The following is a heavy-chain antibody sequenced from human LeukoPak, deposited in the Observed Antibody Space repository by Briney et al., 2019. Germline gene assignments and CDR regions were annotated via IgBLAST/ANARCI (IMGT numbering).Heavy chain of an antibody. V-gene: IGHV3-48*01. D-gene: IGHD3-10*01. Sequence: GGSLRLSCAASGFTLSSYSMNWVRQAPGKGLEWVSYISSSSSTRYYADSVKGRFTISRDNAKNSLYLQMNSLRAEDTAVYYCARALRGEGSGATGHYWGQGTLVTVSS. CDR1: GFTLSSYS. CDR2: ISSSSSTR. CDR3: ARALRGEGSGATGHY. J-gene: IGHJ4*02.